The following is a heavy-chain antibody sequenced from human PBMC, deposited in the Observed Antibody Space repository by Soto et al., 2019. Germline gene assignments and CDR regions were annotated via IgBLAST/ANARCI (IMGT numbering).Heavy chain of an antibody. V-gene: IGHV1-3*01. CDR2: INAGNGNT. Sequence: GASVKVSCKASGYTFTTYPMHWVRQAPGQRLEWMGWINAGNGNTKYSQKFQDRVTITRDTSASTAYMELSSLRSEDTAVYYCARDVISGPSYPTAMDVWGKGTTVTVSS. D-gene: IGHD1-26*01. CDR3: ARDVISGPSYPTAMDV. J-gene: IGHJ6*03. CDR1: GYTFTTYP.